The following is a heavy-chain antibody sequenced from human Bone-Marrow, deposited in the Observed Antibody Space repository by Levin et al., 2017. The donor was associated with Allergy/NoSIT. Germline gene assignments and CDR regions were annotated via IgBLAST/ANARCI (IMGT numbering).Heavy chain of an antibody. CDR3: ARGIIGDVRVAHKEAFDI. V-gene: IGHV3-33*01. J-gene: IGHJ3*02. Sequence: GESLKISCVASGFTFSNYGMHWVRQAPGKGLEWVAIIWYDGSNKYYGDSVKGRFTISRDNSKNTLFLQMNSLRAEDTAVYYCARGIIGDVRVAHKEAFDIWGQGTMVSVSS. D-gene: IGHD2-8*02. CDR1: GFTFSNYG. CDR2: IWYDGSNK.